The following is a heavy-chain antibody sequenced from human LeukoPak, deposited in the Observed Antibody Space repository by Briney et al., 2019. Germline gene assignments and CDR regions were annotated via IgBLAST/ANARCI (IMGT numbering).Heavy chain of an antibody. Sequence: SETLSPTCTVSGGSISSNSVYWGWIRQPPGKGLEWIASIFYSGNTYYNPSLTGRVTISVDTSKNQFSLKLSSVTAADTAVHYCASIAYYYDSSGQPFDYWGQGTLVTVSS. J-gene: IGHJ4*02. CDR1: GGSISSNSVY. CDR3: ASIAYYYDSSGQPFDY. D-gene: IGHD3-22*01. V-gene: IGHV4-39*01. CDR2: IFYSGNT.